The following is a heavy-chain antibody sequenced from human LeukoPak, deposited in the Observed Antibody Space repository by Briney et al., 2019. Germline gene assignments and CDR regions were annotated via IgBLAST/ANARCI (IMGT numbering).Heavy chain of an antibody. CDR1: GGSFSGYY. J-gene: IGHJ4*02. V-gene: IGHV4-34*01. CDR3: ARVYCSGGSCYSYFDY. D-gene: IGHD2-15*01. CDR2: INHSGST. Sequence: TSSETLSLTCAVYGGSFSGYYWSWIRQPPGKGLEWIGEINHSGSTNYNPSLKSRVTISVDTSKNQFFLKLSSVTAADTAVYYCARVYCSGGSCYSYFDYWGQGTLVTVSS.